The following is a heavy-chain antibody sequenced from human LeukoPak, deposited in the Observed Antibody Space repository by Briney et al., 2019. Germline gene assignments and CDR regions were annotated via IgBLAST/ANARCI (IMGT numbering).Heavy chain of an antibody. CDR3: ARVWGITMVRGVIAPVYFDY. CDR2: INPKSGGT. CDR1: GYTFTGYY. V-gene: IGHV1-2*06. Sequence: ASVKVSCKASGYTFTGYYMHWGRQAPGQGLEWMGRINPKSGGTNYAQKFQGRVTMTRGTSSSTVYMKLSGLRSDDTAVYYCARVWGITMVRGVIAPVYFDYWGQGTLVTVSS. J-gene: IGHJ4*02. D-gene: IGHD3-10*01.